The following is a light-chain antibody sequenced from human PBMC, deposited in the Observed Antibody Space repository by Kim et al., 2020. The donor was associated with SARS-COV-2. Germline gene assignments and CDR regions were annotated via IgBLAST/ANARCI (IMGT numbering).Light chain of an antibody. CDR3: QSYDVARSASSI. CDR2: ANT. CDR1: SSNIGAGCD. Sequence: QSVLTQPPSVSGAPGQRVVLSCTGSSSNIGAGCDVHWYQHLPGRAPKLLIFANTKRPSGVPDRFSASTSGASASLAITGLQAEDEGDYYCQSYDVARSASSIFGGGAKVNVL. J-gene: IGLJ2*01. V-gene: IGLV1-40*01.